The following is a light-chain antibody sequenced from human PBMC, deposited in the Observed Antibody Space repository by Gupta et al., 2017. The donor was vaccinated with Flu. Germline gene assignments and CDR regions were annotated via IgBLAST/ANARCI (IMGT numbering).Light chain of an antibody. J-gene: IGKJ2*01. Sequence: DVVMTQSPLSLPVTLGQPASISCRSSQSLVYSDGKIYLNWFQQRPGHSPRRLIYQISNRDAGVTDRFSGSGLGTDFTLKISRGEAEDVGVYYCRQGTHWPPYTFGQGTKLEIK. CDR3: RQGTHWPPYT. CDR1: QSLVYSDGKIY. CDR2: QIS. V-gene: IGKV2-30*01.